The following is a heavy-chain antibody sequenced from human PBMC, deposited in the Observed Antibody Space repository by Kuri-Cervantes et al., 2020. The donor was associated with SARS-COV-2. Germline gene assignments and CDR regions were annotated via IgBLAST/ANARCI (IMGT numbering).Heavy chain of an antibody. CDR2: IIPIFGTA. Sequence: SVKVSCKASGGTFSSYAISWVRQAPGQGLEWMGGIIPIFGTANYAQKLQGRVTMTTDTSTSTAYMELRSLRSDDTAVYYCARAPKYSIVVVIASPFDYWGQGTLVTVSS. J-gene: IGHJ4*02. V-gene: IGHV1-69*05. CDR3: ARAPKYSIVVVIASPFDY. CDR1: GGTFSSYA. D-gene: IGHD2-21*01.